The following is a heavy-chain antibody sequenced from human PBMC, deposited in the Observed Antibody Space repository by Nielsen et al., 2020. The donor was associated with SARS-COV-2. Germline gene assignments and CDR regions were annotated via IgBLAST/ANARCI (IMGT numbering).Heavy chain of an antibody. CDR2: ISYDGSNK. D-gene: IGHD6-13*01. Sequence: GESLKISCAASGFTFSSYAMHWVRQAPGKGLEWVAVISYDGSNKYYADSVKGRFTISRDKSKNTLYVLMNSLRAEDRAVYYCAKMSPPGIAAGTTEYFQHWGQGTLVTVSS. V-gene: IGHV3-30-3*02. J-gene: IGHJ1*01. CDR3: AKMSPPGIAAGTTEYFQH. CDR1: GFTFSSYA.